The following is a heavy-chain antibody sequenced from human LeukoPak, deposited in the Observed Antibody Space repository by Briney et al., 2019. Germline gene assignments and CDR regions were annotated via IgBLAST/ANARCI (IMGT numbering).Heavy chain of an antibody. CDR2: ISSSSSSYI. Sequence: GSLRLSCAASGFTFSSYSMNWVRQAPGKGLEWVSSISSSSSSYIYYADSVKGRFTISRDNAKNSLYLQMNSLRAEDTAVYYCARSERGYSYGLFDYWGQGTLVTVSS. CDR3: ARSERGYSYGLFDY. D-gene: IGHD5-18*01. CDR1: GFTFSSYS. J-gene: IGHJ4*02. V-gene: IGHV3-21*01.